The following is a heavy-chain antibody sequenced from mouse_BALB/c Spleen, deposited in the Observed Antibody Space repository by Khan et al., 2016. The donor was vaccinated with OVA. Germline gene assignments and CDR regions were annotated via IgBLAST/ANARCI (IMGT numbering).Heavy chain of an antibody. J-gene: IGHJ2*01. Sequence: EVELVESGGDSVKPGGSLKLSCAVSGFTFSTYAMSWVRQTPEKRLEWVASISSGGSTYYSDSVKGRFTIFRDNARNIVYLHMTSLRSEDMAMYYCAREADRYDEYYFDYWGQGTTLTVSS. CDR2: ISSGGST. CDR3: AREADRYDEYYFDY. D-gene: IGHD2-14*01. CDR1: GFTFSTYA. V-gene: IGHV5-6-5*01.